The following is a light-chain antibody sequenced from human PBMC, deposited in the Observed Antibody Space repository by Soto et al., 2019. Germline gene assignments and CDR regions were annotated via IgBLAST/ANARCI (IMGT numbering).Light chain of an antibody. CDR1: QSISSW. CDR2: KAS. Sequence: DIQMTQSPSTLSASVGDRVTITCRASQSISSWLAWYQQKPGKAPKLLIYKASSLESGVPSRFSGSGSGTEFTLTISSLQPDAFATYYCQQYNSYPPTFGGGPKVEI. J-gene: IGKJ4*01. V-gene: IGKV1-5*03. CDR3: QQYNSYPPT.